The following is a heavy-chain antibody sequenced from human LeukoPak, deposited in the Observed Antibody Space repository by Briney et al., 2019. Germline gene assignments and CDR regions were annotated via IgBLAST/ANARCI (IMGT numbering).Heavy chain of an antibody. Sequence: SVKVSCKASGGTFSSYAISWVRQAPGQGLEWMGGIIPIFGTANYAQKFQGRVTITADESTSTAYMELSSLRAEDTAVYYCAKVVSSGADYWGQGTLVTVSS. CDR3: AKVVSSGADY. V-gene: IGHV1-69*13. CDR2: IIPIFGTA. D-gene: IGHD6-19*01. J-gene: IGHJ4*02. CDR1: GGTFSSYA.